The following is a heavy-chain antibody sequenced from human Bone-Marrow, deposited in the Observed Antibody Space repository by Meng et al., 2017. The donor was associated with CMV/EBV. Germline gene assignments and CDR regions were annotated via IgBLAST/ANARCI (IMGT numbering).Heavy chain of an antibody. CDR1: GDSVSSTRAA. J-gene: IGHJ6*02. D-gene: IGHD1-7*01. V-gene: IGHV6-1*01. CDR3: AREKTGTTYENYYYYYGMDV. Sequence: SQTLSLTCVISGDSVSSTRAAWNWIRQSPSRGLEWLGRTYYRSRWYNEYPASVKSRIIINPDTLKNQLSLQMNNLRAEDTAVYYCAREKTGTTYENYYYYYGMDVWGQGTSVTVSS. CDR2: TYYRSRWYN.